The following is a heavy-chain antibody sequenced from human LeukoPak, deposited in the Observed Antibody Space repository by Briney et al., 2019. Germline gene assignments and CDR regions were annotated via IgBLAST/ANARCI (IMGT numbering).Heavy chain of an antibody. J-gene: IGHJ4*02. CDR1: GGSISSSTYY. CDR2: IYYSGST. V-gene: IGHV4-39*07. D-gene: IGHD2-8*01. CDR3: ARDRGYCTNGVCYKYFDY. Sequence: SETLSLTCTVSGGSISSSTYYWGWIRQPPGKGLEWIGSIYYSGSTYYNPSLKSRDTISVDTSKNQFSLKLSSVAAADTAVYYCARDRGYCTNGVCYKYFDYWGQGTLVTVSS.